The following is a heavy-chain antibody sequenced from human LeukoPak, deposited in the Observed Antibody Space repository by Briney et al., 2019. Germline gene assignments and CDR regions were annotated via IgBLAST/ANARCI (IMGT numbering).Heavy chain of an antibody. CDR3: ARVTGYMIEDYFDY. Sequence: GSLRLSCAASGFTFSSYAMSWVRQAPGKGLEWIGEIYHSGSTNYNPSLKSRVTISVDKSKNQFSLKLSSVTAADTAVYYCARVTGYMIEDYFDYWGQGTLVTVSS. D-gene: IGHD3-22*01. CDR2: IYHSGST. J-gene: IGHJ4*02. V-gene: IGHV4-4*02. CDR1: GFTFSSYAM.